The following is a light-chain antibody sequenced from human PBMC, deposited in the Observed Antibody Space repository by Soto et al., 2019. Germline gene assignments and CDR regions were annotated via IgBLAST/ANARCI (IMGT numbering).Light chain of an antibody. Sequence: EIGLTQSPGTLSLSTGERATLSCRASQSVSSSYLAWYQKKPGQAPRLLIYGASSRATGIPDRFSGSGSGTDFTLTISRLEPEDFAVYYCQQYGNSPTFGQGTKVDIK. CDR2: GAS. CDR3: QQYGNSPT. J-gene: IGKJ1*01. CDR1: QSVSSSY. V-gene: IGKV3-20*01.